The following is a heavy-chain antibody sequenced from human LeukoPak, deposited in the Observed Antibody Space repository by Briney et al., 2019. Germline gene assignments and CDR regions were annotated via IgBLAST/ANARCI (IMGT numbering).Heavy chain of an antibody. D-gene: IGHD3-3*01. CDR3: ARLDDFWSGYYPDY. CDR1: GFTFSSYS. J-gene: IGHJ4*02. V-gene: IGHV3-48*01. Sequence: GGSLRLSCAASGFTFSSYSMNWVRQAPGKGLEWVSYISSSSSTIYYADSVKGRFTISRDNAKNSLYLQMNSLRAEDTAVYYCARLDDFWSGYYPDYWGQGTLVTVSS. CDR2: ISSSSSTI.